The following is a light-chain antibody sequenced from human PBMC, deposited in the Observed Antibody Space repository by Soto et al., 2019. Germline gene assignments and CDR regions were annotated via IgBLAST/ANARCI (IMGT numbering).Light chain of an antibody. CDR1: QSVNSN. CDR2: GAS. Sequence: EMVMTQSPAILSVSPGESATLSCRASQSVNSNYLAWYQQHPGQPPRLLIYGASTRATGIPARFSGSGYGTEFTLTISSLQSEDFAVYYCQQYNNWPSGTFGPGTKVDIK. V-gene: IGKV3-15*01. J-gene: IGKJ3*01. CDR3: QQYNNWPSGT.